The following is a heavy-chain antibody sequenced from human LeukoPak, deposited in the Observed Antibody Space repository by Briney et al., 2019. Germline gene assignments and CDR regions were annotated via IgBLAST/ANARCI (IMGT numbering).Heavy chain of an antibody. CDR2: IYHSGTT. Sequence: SETLSLTCTVSGGSISNSNYYWGWIRQPPGKGLQWIGSIYHSGTTYHNPSLKSRVTISVDTSKNQFSLRLSSVTVADTAVYYCARPIVGATRGFDPCGQGTLVTVSS. V-gene: IGHV4-39*01. D-gene: IGHD1-26*01. CDR3: ARPIVGATRGFDP. J-gene: IGHJ5*02. CDR1: GGSISNSNYY.